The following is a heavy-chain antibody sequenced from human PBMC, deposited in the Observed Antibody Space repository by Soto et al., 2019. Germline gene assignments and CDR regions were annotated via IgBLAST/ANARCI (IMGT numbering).Heavy chain of an antibody. J-gene: IGHJ5*02. Sequence: TLSLTCTVSGGSISSGGYYWSWIRQHPGKGLEWIGYIYYSGSTYYNPSLKSRVTISVDTSKNQFPLKLSSVTAADTAVYYCARVQGSSWYAGDNWFDPWGQGTLVTVSS. V-gene: IGHV4-31*03. D-gene: IGHD6-13*01. CDR3: ARVQGSSWYAGDNWFDP. CDR2: IYYSGST. CDR1: GGSISSGGYY.